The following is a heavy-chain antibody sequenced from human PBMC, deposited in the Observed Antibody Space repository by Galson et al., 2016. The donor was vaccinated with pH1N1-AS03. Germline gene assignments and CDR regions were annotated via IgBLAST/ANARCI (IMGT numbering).Heavy chain of an antibody. Sequence: SGAEVKKAGWSLRLSCAASGFTFSSYWMSWVRQAPGKGLEWVANIKSDGSEKFYVASLKGRFTISRDNARNSLSLQMDSLRADDTAVYYCLRDFGGYWGQGTLVTVAS. CDR1: GFTFSSYW. CDR2: IKSDGSEK. J-gene: IGHJ4*02. D-gene: IGHD3-16*01. V-gene: IGHV3-7*03. CDR3: LRDFGGY.